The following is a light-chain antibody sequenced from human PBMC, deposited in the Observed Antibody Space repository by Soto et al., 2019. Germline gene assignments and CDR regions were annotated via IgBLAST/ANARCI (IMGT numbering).Light chain of an antibody. CDR1: RSVLFRPNNKYY. J-gene: IGKJ2*01. CDR3: QQYYNTPYT. CDR2: WAS. V-gene: IGKV4-1*01. Sequence: DIVMTQSPDSLAVSLGERATIDCKSSRSVLFRPNNKYYLAWYQQKPGQPPKLLVHWASTRESGVPDRFSGSGSGTDFTLTISSLQAEDVAVYYCQQYYNTPYTFGQGTKLEIK.